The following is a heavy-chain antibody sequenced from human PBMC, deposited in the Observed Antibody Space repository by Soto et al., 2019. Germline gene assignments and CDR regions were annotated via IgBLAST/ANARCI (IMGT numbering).Heavy chain of an antibody. D-gene: IGHD2-2*01. V-gene: IGHV3-23*01. CDR2: ISGSGGST. Sequence: EVQLLESGGGWVQPGGSLRLSCAASGFTFSSYAMSWVRQAPGKGLEWVSAISGSGGSTYYADSVKGRFTISRDNSKNTLYLQMNSLRAEDTAVYYCAKGIPVVPAARGGYYYYYYMDVWGKGTTVTVSS. CDR3: AKGIPVVPAARGGYYYYYYMDV. J-gene: IGHJ6*03. CDR1: GFTFSSYA.